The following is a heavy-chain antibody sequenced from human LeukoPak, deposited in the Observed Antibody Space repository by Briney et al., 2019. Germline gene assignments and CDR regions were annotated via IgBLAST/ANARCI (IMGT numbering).Heavy chain of an antibody. CDR3: ARDRRGTTVTTTVYYYYGMDV. Sequence: GRSLRLSCAASGFTFSSYAMHWVRQAPGKGLEWVAVISYDGSNKYYADSVKGRFTISRDNSKNTLYLQMNSLRAEDTAVHYCARDRRGTTVTTTVYYYYGMDVWGQGTTVTVSS. CDR1: GFTFSSYA. J-gene: IGHJ6*02. D-gene: IGHD4-17*01. CDR2: ISYDGSNK. V-gene: IGHV3-30-3*01.